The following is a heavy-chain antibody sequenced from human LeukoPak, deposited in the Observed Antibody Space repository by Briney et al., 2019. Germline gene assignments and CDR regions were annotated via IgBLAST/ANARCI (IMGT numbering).Heavy chain of an antibody. CDR3: ARGITMVRGVIGPGNYYMDV. J-gene: IGHJ6*03. D-gene: IGHD3-10*01. V-gene: IGHV4-34*01. CDR2: INHSGST. CDR1: GVPFSGYY. Sequence: PSETLSLTCAVYGVPFSGYYWSWIRQPPGKGLEWIGEINHSGSTNYNPSLKSRVTISVDTSKNQFSLKLSSVTAADTAVYYCARGITMVRGVIGPGNYYMDVWGKGTTVTVSS.